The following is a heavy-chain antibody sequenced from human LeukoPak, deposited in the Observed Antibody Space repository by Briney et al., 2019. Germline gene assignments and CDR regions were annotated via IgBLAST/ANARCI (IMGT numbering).Heavy chain of an antibody. CDR3: ASEYCSGGNCYFDY. D-gene: IGHD2-15*01. CDR1: AYSFATYW. CDR2: IFPGDSDT. Sequence: GESLKISCNGSAYSFATYWVGWVRQMPGQGLEWMGIIFPGDSDTRYSPSFQGQVTISADKSISTAYLQWSSLKASDTAIYYCASEYCSGGNCYFDYWVQGSLVTVSS. J-gene: IGHJ4*02. V-gene: IGHV5-51*01.